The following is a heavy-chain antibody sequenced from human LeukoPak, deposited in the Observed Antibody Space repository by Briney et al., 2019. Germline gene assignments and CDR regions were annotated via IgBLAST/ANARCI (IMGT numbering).Heavy chain of an antibody. CDR3: ARTGYSSSWYNNWFDP. V-gene: IGHV4-4*09. J-gene: IGHJ5*02. CDR1: VGSISSYY. Sequence: SETLSLTSTVSVGSISSYYWSWIPPPPGKGLGRIGYIYTSGSTNYDPSLKSRVTISVDTPKNQFSLKLSSVTAADTAVYYCARTGYSSSWYNNWFDPWGQGTLVTVSS. CDR2: IYTSGST. D-gene: IGHD6-13*01.